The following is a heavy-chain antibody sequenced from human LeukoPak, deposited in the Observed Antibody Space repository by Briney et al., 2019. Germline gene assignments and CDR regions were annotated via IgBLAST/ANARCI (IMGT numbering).Heavy chain of an antibody. CDR2: IKQDGSEK. V-gene: IGHV3-7*01. CDR3: GVVPDYYYGMDV. CDR1: GFTFSSYW. J-gene: IGHJ6*02. D-gene: IGHD3-3*01. Sequence: GGSLRLSCAASGFTFSSYWMSWVRQAPGKGLEWVANIKQDGSEKYYVDSVKGRFTIPRDNAKNSLYLQMNSLRAEDTAVYYCGVVPDYYYGMDVWGQGTTVTVSS.